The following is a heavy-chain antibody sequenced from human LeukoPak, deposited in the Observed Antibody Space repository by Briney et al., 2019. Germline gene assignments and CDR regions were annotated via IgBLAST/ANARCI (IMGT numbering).Heavy chain of an antibody. J-gene: IGHJ3*02. V-gene: IGHV1-2*02. CDR3: ARGWAGELLNAFYS. CDR2: INPNSGGT. Sequence: WASVKVSCKASGYTFTGYYMHWVRQAPGQGLEWMGWINPNSGGTNYAQKFQGRVTMTRDTSISTAYMELSRLRSDDTAVYYCARGWAGELLNAFYSWGQGTMVTVSS. CDR1: GYTFTGYY. D-gene: IGHD3-10*01.